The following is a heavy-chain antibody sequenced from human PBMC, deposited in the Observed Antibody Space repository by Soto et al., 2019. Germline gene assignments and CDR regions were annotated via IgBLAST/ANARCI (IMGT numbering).Heavy chain of an antibody. CDR2: ISYDGSNK. CDR1: GFTFSSYG. J-gene: IGHJ6*02. V-gene: IGHV3-30*18. CDR3: AKDWWHYCNYGMDV. D-gene: IGHD2-15*01. Sequence: QVQLVESGGGVVQPGRSLRLSCAASGFTFSSYGMHWVRQAPGKGLEWVAVISYDGSNKYYADSVKGRFTISRDNSKNTLYLKMNSLRAEDTAVYYCAKDWWHYCNYGMDVWGQGTTVTVSS.